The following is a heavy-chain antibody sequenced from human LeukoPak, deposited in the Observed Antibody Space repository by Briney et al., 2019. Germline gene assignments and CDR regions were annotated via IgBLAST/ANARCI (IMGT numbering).Heavy chain of an antibody. D-gene: IGHD6-19*01. CDR2: ISSTGGST. Sequence: GGSLRLSCAASGFTFSNYAINWVRQAPGKGLEWVSGISSTGGSTYYAESVKGRFIISRDTSKNTLFLQMNSLRAEDTALYYCARNDFGSGWLGDYWGQGTLVTVFS. CDR3: ARNDFGSGWLGDY. V-gene: IGHV3-23*01. CDR1: GFTFSNYA. J-gene: IGHJ4*02.